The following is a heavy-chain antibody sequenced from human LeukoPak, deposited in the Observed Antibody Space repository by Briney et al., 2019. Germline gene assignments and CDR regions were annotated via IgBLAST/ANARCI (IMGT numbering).Heavy chain of an antibody. Sequence: GGSLRLSCAASGFTVSSNYMSWVRQAPGKGLEWVSVIYSGGSTYYADSVKGGFTISRDNSKNTLYLQMNSLRAEDTAVYYCAREHSSGWYSSYFDYWGQGTLVPVSS. V-gene: IGHV3-66*01. CDR3: AREHSSGWYSSYFDY. CDR1: GFTVSSNY. CDR2: IYSGGST. J-gene: IGHJ4*02. D-gene: IGHD6-19*01.